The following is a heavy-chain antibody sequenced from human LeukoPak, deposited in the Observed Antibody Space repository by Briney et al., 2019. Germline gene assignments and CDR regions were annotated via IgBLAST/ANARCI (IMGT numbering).Heavy chain of an antibody. CDR2: MNPNSGNT. J-gene: IGHJ4*02. V-gene: IGHV1-8*01. D-gene: IGHD2-2*01. CDR3: ARRFDETRRRVVPAAMTAPGY. Sequence: GASVKVSCKASGYTFTSYDINWVRQATGQGLERMGWMNPNSGNTGYAQKFQGRATMTRNTSISTAYMELSSLRSEDTAVYYCARRFDETRRRVVPAAMTAPGYWGQGTLVTVSS. CDR1: GYTFTSYD.